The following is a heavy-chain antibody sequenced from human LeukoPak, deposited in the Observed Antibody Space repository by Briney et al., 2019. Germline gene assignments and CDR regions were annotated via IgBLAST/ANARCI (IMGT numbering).Heavy chain of an antibody. CDR2: IIPILGIA. Sequence: SVKVSCKASGGTFSSYTISWVRQAPGQGLEWMGRIIPILGIANYAQKFQGRVTIAADKSTSTAYMELSSLRSEDTAVYYCARDRYCSSTSCYLDSGAFDPWGQGTLVTVSS. J-gene: IGHJ5*02. D-gene: IGHD2-2*01. CDR1: GGTFSSYT. CDR3: ARDRYCSSTSCYLDSGAFDP. V-gene: IGHV1-69*04.